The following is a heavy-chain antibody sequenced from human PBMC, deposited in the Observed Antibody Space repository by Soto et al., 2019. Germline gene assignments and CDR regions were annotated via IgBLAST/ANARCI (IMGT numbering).Heavy chain of an antibody. J-gene: IGHJ4*02. CDR3: ARTIHYYDSSGYPTHRAFDY. D-gene: IGHD3-22*01. Sequence: EVQLLESGGGLVQPGGSLRLSCAASGFTFSSYAMSWVRQAPGKGLEWVSAISGSGGSTYYADSVKGRFTISRDNSKNTLYLQMNSLRAEDTAVYYCARTIHYYDSSGYPTHRAFDYWGQGTLVTVSS. CDR2: ISGSGGST. CDR1: GFTFSSYA. V-gene: IGHV3-23*01.